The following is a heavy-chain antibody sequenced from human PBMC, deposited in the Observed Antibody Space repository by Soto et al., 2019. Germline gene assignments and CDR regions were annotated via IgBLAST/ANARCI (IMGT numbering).Heavy chain of an antibody. Sequence: EMQLVESGGGLVQPGRSLRLSCAASGFTFDDYAMHWVRQAPGKGLEWVSTISWKSGSIGYADFVHGRFTITRDDAKNFLYLQMNSLRAEDTALYYCAKDIARGYSFGYTYDCYGMDVWGQGTTVTVSS. V-gene: IGHV3-9*01. D-gene: IGHD5-18*01. CDR3: AKDIARGYSFGYTYDCYGMDV. CDR1: GFTFDDYA. CDR2: ISWKSGSI. J-gene: IGHJ6*02.